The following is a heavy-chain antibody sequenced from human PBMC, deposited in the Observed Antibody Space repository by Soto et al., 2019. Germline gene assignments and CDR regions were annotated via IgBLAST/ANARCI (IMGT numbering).Heavy chain of an antibody. J-gene: IGHJ5*02. CDR2: IYYSGST. Sequence: LEILSLTCTVSGGSIISYYWSWIRQPPGKGLEWIGYIYYSGSTNYNPSLKSRVTISVDTSKNQFSLKLSSVTAADTAVYYCASSGYSYGRIWWFDPWGQGTLVTVSS. CDR3: ASSGYSYGRIWWFDP. D-gene: IGHD5-18*01. CDR1: GGSIISYY. V-gene: IGHV4-59*08.